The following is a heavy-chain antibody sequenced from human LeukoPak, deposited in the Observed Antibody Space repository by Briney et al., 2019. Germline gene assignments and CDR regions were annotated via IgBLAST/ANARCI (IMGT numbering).Heavy chain of an antibody. Sequence: ASAKVSCKPSGYTLTGYGISWVREAPGQGLEWMGWISAYNGDTNSAQKLQGRVTMTTDTSPRTAYMELRSVRSDATAGYYCAVVYYDSSGYYPPFDYWGQGTLVTVSS. V-gene: IGHV1-18*01. CDR2: ISAYNGDT. D-gene: IGHD3-22*01. CDR3: AVVYYDSSGYYPPFDY. CDR1: GYTLTGYG. J-gene: IGHJ4*02.